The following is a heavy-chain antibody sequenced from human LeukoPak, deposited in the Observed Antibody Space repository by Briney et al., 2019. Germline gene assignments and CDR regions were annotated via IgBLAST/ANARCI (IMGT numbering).Heavy chain of an antibody. D-gene: IGHD1-26*01. Sequence: PGGSLRLSCAASGFTFSSYWMSWVRQAPGKGLGLVANIKQDGSEKYYVDSVKGRFTISRDNAKNSLYLQMNSLRAEDTAVYYCARGSGSANAFDIWGQGTMVTVSS. CDR3: ARGSGSANAFDI. CDR2: IKQDGSEK. V-gene: IGHV3-7*01. CDR1: GFTFSSYW. J-gene: IGHJ3*02.